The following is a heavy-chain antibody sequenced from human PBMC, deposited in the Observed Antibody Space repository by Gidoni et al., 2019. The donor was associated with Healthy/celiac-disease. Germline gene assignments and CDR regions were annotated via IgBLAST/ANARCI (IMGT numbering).Heavy chain of an antibody. Sequence: EVQLVQSGAEVKKPGESLRISCKGSGSSFTSYWISWVRQMPGNGLEWMGRIDPSDSYTNYSPSFQGHVTISADKSISTAYLQWSSLKASDTAMYYCARHHDDFWSGYVFDYWGQGTLVTVSS. V-gene: IGHV5-10-1*03. CDR3: ARHHDDFWSGYVFDY. J-gene: IGHJ4*02. CDR2: IDPSDSYT. D-gene: IGHD3-3*01. CDR1: GSSFTSYW.